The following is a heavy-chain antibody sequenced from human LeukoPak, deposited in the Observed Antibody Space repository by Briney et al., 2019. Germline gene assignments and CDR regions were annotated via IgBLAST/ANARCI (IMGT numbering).Heavy chain of an antibody. CDR2: IKTDASEK. CDR1: GFTFSSYG. Sequence: GGSLRLSCAASGFTFSSYGMHWVRQAPGKGLEWVANIKTDASEKYYADSVKGRFTISRDNAKMSLYLQMNSLRVEDTAVYYCATYSTRNAREFQSWGQGTLVTVSS. D-gene: IGHD4-11*01. CDR3: ATYSTRNAREFQS. V-gene: IGHV3-7*01. J-gene: IGHJ1*01.